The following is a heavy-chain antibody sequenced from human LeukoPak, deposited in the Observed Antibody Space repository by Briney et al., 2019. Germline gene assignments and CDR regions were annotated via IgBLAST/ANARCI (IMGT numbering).Heavy chain of an antibody. J-gene: IGHJ4*02. CDR2: IFYDRGKK. Sequence: GGSLRLSCVASGFIFSDFGMHWVRQAPGKGLEWVAVIFYDRGKKFYADSVEGRFTISSDNSKNTLYLQMNSLRDEDTAVYYCAKGDNYKPLYFDNWGQGSLVTVSA. V-gene: IGHV3-33*06. CDR1: GFIFSDFG. D-gene: IGHD1-20*01. CDR3: AKGDNYKPLYFDN.